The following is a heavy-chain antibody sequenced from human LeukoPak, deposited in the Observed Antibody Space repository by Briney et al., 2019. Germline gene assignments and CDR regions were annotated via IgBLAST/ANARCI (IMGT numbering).Heavy chain of an antibody. CDR2: INHSGST. V-gene: IGHV4-34*01. J-gene: IGHJ4*02. D-gene: IGHD6-6*01. CDR1: GESFSGYY. CDR3: ARSLLEYSSSSGFDY. Sequence: PSETLSLTCAVYGESFSGYYWTWIRQPPGKGLEWIGEINHSGSTNSNPSLKSRVTISVDTSKNQFSLKLSSVTAADTAVYYCARSLLEYSSSSGFDYWGQGTLVTVSS.